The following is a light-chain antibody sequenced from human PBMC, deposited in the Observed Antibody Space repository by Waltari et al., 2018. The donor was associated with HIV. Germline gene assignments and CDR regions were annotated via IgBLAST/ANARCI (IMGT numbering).Light chain of an antibody. CDR1: SSAVGRYNL. V-gene: IGLV2-23*03. CDR3: SSYAGSSTFVV. J-gene: IGLJ2*01. CDR2: EGS. Sequence: QSALTQPASVSGSPGQSITISCTGTSSAVGRYNLVSWYQQHPDKAPKLMIYEGSKRPSGVSNRCSGSKSGNTASLTISGLQAEDEADYYCSSYAGSSTFVVFGGGTKLTVL.